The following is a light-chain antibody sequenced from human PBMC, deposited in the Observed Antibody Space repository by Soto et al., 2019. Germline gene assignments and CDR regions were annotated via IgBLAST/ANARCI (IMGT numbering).Light chain of an antibody. CDR2: GNS. Sequence: QSVLTQPPSVSGAPGQRVTISCNGSSSNIGAGYDVHWYQQLPGTAPKLLISGNSNRPSGVPDRFSGSKSGTSASLAITGLQAEDEADYYCQSYDSSLIIYVFGTGTKLTVL. CDR1: SSNIGAGYD. V-gene: IGLV1-40*01. CDR3: QSYDSSLIIYV. J-gene: IGLJ1*01.